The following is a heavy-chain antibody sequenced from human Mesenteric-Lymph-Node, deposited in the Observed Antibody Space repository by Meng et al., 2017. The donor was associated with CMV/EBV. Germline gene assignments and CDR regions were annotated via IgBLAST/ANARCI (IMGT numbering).Heavy chain of an antibody. CDR2: INHSGVP. CDR1: GGSFSGYY. Sequence: QVQLQQWGAGLLKPSETLSFTCAVYGGSFSGYYWSWIRQPPGKGLEWIGEINHSGVPNYNPSLQSRATISLDRSKNQFSLKLSSVTAEDTAVYYCARGSDIPVNNYWGQGTLVTVSS. J-gene: IGHJ4*02. D-gene: IGHD2-15*01. CDR3: ARGSDIPVNNY. V-gene: IGHV4-34*01.